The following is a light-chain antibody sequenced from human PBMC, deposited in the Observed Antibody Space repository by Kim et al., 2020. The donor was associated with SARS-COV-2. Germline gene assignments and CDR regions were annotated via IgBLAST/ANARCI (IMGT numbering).Light chain of an antibody. CDR1: NIGSKS. CDR2: YDS. CDR3: QVWDSSGDREV. Sequence: SYELTQPPSVSVAPGKTARITCGGNNIGSKSVHWYLQKPGQAPVVVIYYDSDRPSGIPERFSGSNSGNTATLTISRVEAGDEADYYCQVWDSSGDREVFGGGTQLTVL. V-gene: IGLV3-21*04. J-gene: IGLJ3*02.